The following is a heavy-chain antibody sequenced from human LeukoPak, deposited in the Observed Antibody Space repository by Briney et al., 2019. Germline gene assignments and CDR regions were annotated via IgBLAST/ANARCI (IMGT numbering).Heavy chain of an antibody. V-gene: IGHV3-33*01. Sequence: PGGSLRLSCAASGFTFSSYGMHWVRQAPGKGLEWVAVIWYDGSNRYYADSVKGRFTISRDNSKNTLYLQVNSLRAEGTAVYYCARDSFSIDYWGQGTLVTVSS. D-gene: IGHD4-11*01. CDR1: GFTFSSYG. CDR2: IWYDGSNR. CDR3: ARDSFSIDY. J-gene: IGHJ4*02.